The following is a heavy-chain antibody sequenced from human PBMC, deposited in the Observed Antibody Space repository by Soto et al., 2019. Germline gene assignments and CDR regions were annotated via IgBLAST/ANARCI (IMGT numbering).Heavy chain of an antibody. V-gene: IGHV3-23*01. J-gene: IGHJ4*02. D-gene: IGHD2-15*01. CDR3: ARDLRDIVVVVPPTIY. CDR2: IRGSGSGGTT. CDR1: GFTFSNYA. Sequence: GGSLRLSCAASGFTFSNYAMSWVRQAPGKGLEWVSTIRGSGSGGTTYYADSVKGRFTISRDNSKDTLYLQMNSLRAEDTAVYYWARDLRDIVVVVPPTIYWGQGTLVTVSS.